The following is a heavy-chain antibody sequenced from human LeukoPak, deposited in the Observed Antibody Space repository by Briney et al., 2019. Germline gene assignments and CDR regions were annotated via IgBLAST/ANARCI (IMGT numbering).Heavy chain of an antibody. Sequence: ASVKVSCKASGYALTNYYMSWVRQAPGQGPEWMGAIDPSSGNTQFAPKFEGRVTVTTDTSTSTVYMEMSSLRSDDTAMYYCATYPGPTIQGSFDYWGQGTLVTVSS. D-gene: IGHD5-18*01. CDR1: GYALTNYY. J-gene: IGHJ4*02. V-gene: IGHV1-46*01. CDR3: ATYPGPTIQGSFDY. CDR2: IDPSSGNT.